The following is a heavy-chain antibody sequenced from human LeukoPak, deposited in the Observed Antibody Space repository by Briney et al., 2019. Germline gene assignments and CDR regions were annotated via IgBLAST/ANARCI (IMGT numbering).Heavy chain of an antibody. D-gene: IGHD6-19*01. V-gene: IGHV3-30-3*01. J-gene: IGHJ4*02. CDR3: ARGPRIDSSGWFVDY. CDR2: ISYDGSNK. CDR1: GFTFSSYA. Sequence: GGSLRLSCAASGFTFSSYAMHWVRQAPGKGLEWVAVISYDGSNKYYADSVKGRFTISRDNSKNTLYLQMNSLRAEDTAVYYCARGPRIDSSGWFVDYWGQGTLVTVSS.